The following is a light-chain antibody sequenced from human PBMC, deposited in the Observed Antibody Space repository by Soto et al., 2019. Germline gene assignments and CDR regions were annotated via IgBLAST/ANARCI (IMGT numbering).Light chain of an antibody. CDR1: SSDVGAYNR. J-gene: IGLJ1*01. V-gene: IGLV2-14*01. CDR2: EVS. Sequence: QSVLTQPASVSGSPGQSITISCTGTSSDVGAYNRVSWYQQHSGKAPKLMIYEVSNRPSGVSNRFSGSKSGNTASLTISGLQAEDEADYYCLSYTNSSSYVFGTGTKVTVL. CDR3: LSYTNSSSYV.